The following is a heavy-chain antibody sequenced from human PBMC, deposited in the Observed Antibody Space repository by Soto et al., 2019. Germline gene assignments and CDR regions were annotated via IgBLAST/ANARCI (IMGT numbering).Heavy chain of an antibody. V-gene: IGHV4-30-4*01. J-gene: IGHJ5*02. CDR3: ARDGPYYDYVWGRFDP. CDR2: IYYSGST. Sequence: QVQLQESGPGLVKPSQTLSLTCTVSGGSISSGDYYWSWIRQPPGKGLEWIGYIYYSGSTYYNPSLKSRVTISVDTSKNQFSLKLSSVTAADTAVYYCARDGPYYDYVWGRFDPWGQGTLVTVSS. CDR1: GGSISSGDYY. D-gene: IGHD3-16*01.